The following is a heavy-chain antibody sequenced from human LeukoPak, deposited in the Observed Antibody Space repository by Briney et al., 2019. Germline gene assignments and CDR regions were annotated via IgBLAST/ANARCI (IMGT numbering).Heavy chain of an antibody. D-gene: IGHD3-22*01. J-gene: IGHJ4*02. CDR3: ARGFTYYYDSSGYPILGY. CDR2: IIDYNGNT. CDR1: GYSFTSYG. V-gene: IGHV1-18*01. Sequence: ASVKVSCKASGYSFTSYGITWVRQAPAQGLVWMGWIIDYNGNTNYAQKLQDRVTMTTDTPTSTAYMELRSLRSDDTAVYYCARGFTYYYDSSGYPILGYWGQGTLVTVYS.